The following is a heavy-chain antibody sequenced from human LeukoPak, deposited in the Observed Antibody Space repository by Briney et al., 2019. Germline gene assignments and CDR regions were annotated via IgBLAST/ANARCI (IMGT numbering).Heavy chain of an antibody. J-gene: IGHJ4*02. V-gene: IGHV3-74*01. Sequence: PGGALRLSCADSGHKFRSYRMHWVRQAPGTGLVWVSRINTGGSATSYADSAKGRVSISRDNSKNTLYLKMNSLRGEDTAVYYCAKDQQVPAAGTWGSVDYWGQGTLVTVSS. D-gene: IGHD6-13*01. CDR3: AKDQQVPAAGTWGSVDY. CDR2: INTGGSAT. CDR1: GHKFRSYR.